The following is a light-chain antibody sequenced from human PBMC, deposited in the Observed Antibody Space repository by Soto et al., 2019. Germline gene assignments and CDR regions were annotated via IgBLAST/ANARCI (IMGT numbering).Light chain of an antibody. Sequence: EMVMTQSPAALSLFPGERATLSCRASQSVGTNLAWYQQKSGQAPRLLIYAVSTRAIGISGRFSGSGSGTEFTLTISNLQSEDFAVYYCQQYNHWPPYTFGQGTKLEIK. CDR1: QSVGTN. V-gene: IGKV3-15*01. CDR3: QQYNHWPPYT. CDR2: AVS. J-gene: IGKJ2*01.